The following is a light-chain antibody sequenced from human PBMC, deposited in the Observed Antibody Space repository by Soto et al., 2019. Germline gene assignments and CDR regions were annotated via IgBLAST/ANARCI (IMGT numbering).Light chain of an antibody. Sequence: EIVMTQSPATLSVSPGERATLFCRASQSVGNKLAWYQQKPGQAPRILIFNAATRATGIPARCSGSGSGTEFTLTISSLQSADFAVYYCQHYNNYLAWTFGQGTKVEIK. CDR1: QSVGNK. CDR2: NAA. J-gene: IGKJ1*01. CDR3: QHYNNYLAWT. V-gene: IGKV3-15*01.